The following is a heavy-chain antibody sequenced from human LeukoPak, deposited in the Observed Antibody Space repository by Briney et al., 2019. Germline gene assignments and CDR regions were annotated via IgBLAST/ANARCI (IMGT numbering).Heavy chain of an antibody. Sequence: PSETLSLTCAVSGDSISSSHWWSWVRQPPGKGLEWIGEIYHRGSTNYNPSLKSRVTISVDKSKNHFSLNLSSVTAADTAVYYCARDGGKDYYGSGSYYPKWFDPWGRGTLVTVSS. J-gene: IGHJ5*02. D-gene: IGHD3-10*01. V-gene: IGHV4-4*02. CDR3: ARDGGKDYYGSGSYYPKWFDP. CDR2: IYHRGST. CDR1: GDSISSSHW.